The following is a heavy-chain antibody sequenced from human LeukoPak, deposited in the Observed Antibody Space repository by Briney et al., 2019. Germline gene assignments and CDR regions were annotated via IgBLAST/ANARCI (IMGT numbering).Heavy chain of an antibody. Sequence: PSETLSLTCAVSGGSISSGGYSWSWIRQPPGKGLEWIGYIYHSGSTYYNPSLKSRVTISVDRSKNQFSLKLSSVTAADTAVYYCARGALLGPRDAFDIWGQGTMVTVSS. CDR1: GGSISSGGYS. J-gene: IGHJ3*02. V-gene: IGHV4-30-2*01. D-gene: IGHD2-15*01. CDR3: ARGALLGPRDAFDI. CDR2: IYHSGST.